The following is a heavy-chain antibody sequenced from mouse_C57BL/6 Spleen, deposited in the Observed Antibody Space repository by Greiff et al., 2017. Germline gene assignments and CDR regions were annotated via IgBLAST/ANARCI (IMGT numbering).Heavy chain of an antibody. J-gene: IGHJ1*03. V-gene: IGHV1-22*01. CDR1: GYTFTDYN. Sequence: VQLQQSGPELVKPGASVKMSCKASGYTFTDYNMHWVKQSHGKSLEWIGYINPKNGGTSYNQKFKGKDTLTANKSSSTAYMELRSLTSEDSAVYYCARWCYGSSPRYFDVWGTGTTVTVSS. CDR2: INPKNGGT. CDR3: ARWCYGSSPRYFDV. D-gene: IGHD1-1*01.